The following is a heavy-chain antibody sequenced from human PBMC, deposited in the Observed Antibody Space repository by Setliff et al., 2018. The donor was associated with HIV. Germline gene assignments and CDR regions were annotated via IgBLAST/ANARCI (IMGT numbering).Heavy chain of an antibody. V-gene: IGHV4-4*07. Sequence: SETLPLTCPVSGGSISNYYWSWIRQPAEKGLEWIGRIYSSGRTNYNPSLKSRVTMSLDTSKNQFSLKLSSVTAADTAVYYCAREIPYSYGGRGHPLWGQGTLVTVSS. D-gene: IGHD3-22*01. CDR2: IYSSGRT. CDR1: GGSISNYY. CDR3: AREIPYSYGGRGHPL. J-gene: IGHJ4*02.